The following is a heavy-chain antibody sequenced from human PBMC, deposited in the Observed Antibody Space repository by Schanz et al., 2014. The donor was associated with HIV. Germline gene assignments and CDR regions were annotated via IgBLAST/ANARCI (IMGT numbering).Heavy chain of an antibody. V-gene: IGHV3-9*01. D-gene: IGHD1-26*01. J-gene: IGHJ6*02. Sequence: EVQLVESGGGLVKPGGSLRLSCAASGFTLEDYAMHWVRQVPGKGLEWVSGRSWNRRRIGYGDAVKGRFTISRDNANNCVYLEMNGLRVEDTALYYCAKGIMGATEYYYGMDVWGQGTMVTVSS. CDR2: RSWNRRRI. CDR1: GFTLEDYA. CDR3: AKGIMGATEYYYGMDV.